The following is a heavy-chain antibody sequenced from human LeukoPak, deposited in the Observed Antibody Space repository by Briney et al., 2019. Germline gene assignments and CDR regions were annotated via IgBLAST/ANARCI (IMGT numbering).Heavy chain of an antibody. V-gene: IGHV4-39*02. CDR3: ARDMSEKYTADY. J-gene: IGHJ4*02. Sequence: PSETLSLTCTVSGGSISSNSYYWGWIRQPPGKGLEWIGNIRYSGTTYYNPSLKSRVTISVDTSMTQFSLKLSSVTAADTAVYYCARDMSEKYTADYWGQGTLVTVSS. D-gene: IGHD1-1*01. CDR2: IRYSGTT. CDR1: GGSISSNSYY.